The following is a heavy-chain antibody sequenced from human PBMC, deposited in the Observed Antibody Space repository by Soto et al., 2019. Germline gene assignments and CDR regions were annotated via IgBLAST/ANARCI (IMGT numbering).Heavy chain of an antibody. V-gene: IGHV4-39*01. J-gene: IGHJ4*02. CDR2: IYFSGST. CDR3: ARHREVAGLDY. CDR1: GGSVNSDNYY. Sequence: XETLSLTCDVFGGSVNSDNYYWTWIRQPPGKDLEWIGNIYFSGSTYYNPSLNSRVTLSIDTSKNHFSLKLTSVTAADTAMYYCARHREVAGLDYWGQGTLVTVSS. D-gene: IGHD6-19*01.